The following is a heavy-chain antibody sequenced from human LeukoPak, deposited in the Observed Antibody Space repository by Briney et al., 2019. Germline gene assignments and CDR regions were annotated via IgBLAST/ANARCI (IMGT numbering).Heavy chain of an antibody. Sequence: QSGGSLRLSCAASGFTFDDYAMHWVRQAPGKGLEWVSGISWNSGSIGYADSVKGRFTISRDNAKNSLYLQMNSLRAEDMALYYCATDVRAVADPGYFDYWGQGTLVTVSS. D-gene: IGHD3-10*01. CDR3: ATDVRAVADPGYFDY. V-gene: IGHV3-9*03. J-gene: IGHJ4*02. CDR1: GFTFDDYA. CDR2: ISWNSGSI.